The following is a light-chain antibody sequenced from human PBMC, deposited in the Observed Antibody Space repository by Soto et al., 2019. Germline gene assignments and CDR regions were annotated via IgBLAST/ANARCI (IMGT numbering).Light chain of an antibody. Sequence: QSALTQPASLSVSPGQSITISCTGTSSDVGGYNYVSWYQQHPGKAPKLMIYDVSNRPSGVSNRFSGSKSGNTASLTISGLQVEDEADYYCNSYTSRSSTTYVFGTGTKVTVL. CDR2: DVS. V-gene: IGLV2-14*01. CDR1: SSDVGGYNY. CDR3: NSYTSRSSTTYV. J-gene: IGLJ1*01.